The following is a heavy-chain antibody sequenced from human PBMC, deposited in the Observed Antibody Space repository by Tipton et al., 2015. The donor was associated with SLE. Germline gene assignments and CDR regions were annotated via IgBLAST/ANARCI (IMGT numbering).Heavy chain of an antibody. CDR1: GGSFSSYS. V-gene: IGHV4-59*01. CDR3: ARDPRRGVTAFDI. J-gene: IGHJ3*02. CDR2: FYSSGSP. Sequence: TLSLTCAVYGGSFSSYSWSWIRQSPGKGLEWIATFYSSGSPNSRSPYYSPSLKSRVTISVDSSKNQFSLKPSSVTAADTAVYYCARDPRRGVTAFDIWGQGTMVTVSS. D-gene: IGHD3-10*01.